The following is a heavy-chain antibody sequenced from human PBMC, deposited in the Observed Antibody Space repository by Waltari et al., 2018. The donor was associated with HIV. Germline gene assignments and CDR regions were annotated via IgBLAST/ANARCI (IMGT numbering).Heavy chain of an antibody. V-gene: IGHV3-23*01. CDR2: IRSNGDRT. J-gene: IGHJ4*02. Sequence: EVQVLESGGGLVQPGWSLRLSCAASGFSLRSYSMTWVRQAPGKGPVWVSRIRSNGDRTYYADSWKGRFTISRDNSKPILLLEMNSLRAEATAIYYCAITPNQVTSVDYWGQRTLVTVSS. CDR1: GFSLRSYS. D-gene: IGHD1-20*01. CDR3: AITPNQVTSVDY.